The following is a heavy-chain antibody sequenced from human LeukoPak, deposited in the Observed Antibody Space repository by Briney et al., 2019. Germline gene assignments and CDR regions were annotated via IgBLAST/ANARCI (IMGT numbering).Heavy chain of an antibody. D-gene: IGHD7-27*01. J-gene: IGHJ3*02. Sequence: RPGGSLRLSCAASGFTASSYEINWARQAPRRGLGWVSFISSSGNTIYYADSVKGRFIISRGNAKNSLYLQMNSMRTEDTAVYYCARERPGEDTFDIWGQGTMVTVSS. CDR1: GFTASSYE. CDR3: ARERPGEDTFDI. V-gene: IGHV3-48*03. CDR2: ISSSGNTI.